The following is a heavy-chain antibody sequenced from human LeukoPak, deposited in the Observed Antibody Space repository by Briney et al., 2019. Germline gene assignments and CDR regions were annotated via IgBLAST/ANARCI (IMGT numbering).Heavy chain of an antibody. CDR3: AKDVRHSSSWYGGVDH. CDR2: ISGSGGST. D-gene: IGHD6-13*01. Sequence: GGSLRLSCAAAGLTISSFDMNWVRQAPGKGLEWVSAISGSGGSTYYADSVKGRFTISRDDSKNTLYLQMNSLRAEDTAVYYCAKDVRHSSSWYGGVDHWGQGTLVTVSS. J-gene: IGHJ4*02. CDR1: GLTISSFD. V-gene: IGHV3-23*01.